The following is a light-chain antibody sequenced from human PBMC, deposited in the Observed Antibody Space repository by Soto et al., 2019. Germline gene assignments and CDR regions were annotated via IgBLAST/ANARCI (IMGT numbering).Light chain of an antibody. CDR2: GAS. CDR1: QSVSSN. Sequence: EIVMTQSPATLSVSPGERATLSCRASQSVSSNLAWYQQKPGQAPRLLIYGASTRATGIPARFSGSGSRTEFTLTISSLQSEDVAVYYCQQYNNWWTFGQGTKVEIK. J-gene: IGKJ1*01. V-gene: IGKV3-15*01. CDR3: QQYNNWWT.